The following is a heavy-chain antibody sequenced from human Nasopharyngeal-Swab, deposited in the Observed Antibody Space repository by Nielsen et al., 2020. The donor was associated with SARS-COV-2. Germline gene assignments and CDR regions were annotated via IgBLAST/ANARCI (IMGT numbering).Heavy chain of an antibody. J-gene: IGHJ4*02. CDR2: ISGSGGST. CDR1: GFTFSSYA. Sequence: GGSLRLSCAASGFTFSSYAMSWVRQAPGKGLEWVSTISGSGGSTHYEDSVKGRFTFSRDNSKNTLYLQMNSLRAEDTAVYYCANLPIVATSLDYWGQGTLVTVSS. V-gene: IGHV3-23*01. D-gene: IGHD5-12*01. CDR3: ANLPIVATSLDY.